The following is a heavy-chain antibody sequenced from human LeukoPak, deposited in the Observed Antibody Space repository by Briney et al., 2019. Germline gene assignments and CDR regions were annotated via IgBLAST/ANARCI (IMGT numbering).Heavy chain of an antibody. CDR1: GGSLSGYY. Sequence: PSETLSRTCAVYGGSLSGYYWTWVRQPPGKGLEWIGEISHSGGANYSPSLKSRVTISLDTSKNQFSLRLTSVTAADTAVYYCARLTWDLPPGGLYYNYYIDVWDKGATVTVSS. CDR2: ISHSGGA. J-gene: IGHJ6*03. CDR3: ARLTWDLPPGGLYYNYYIDV. V-gene: IGHV4-34*01. D-gene: IGHD1-26*01.